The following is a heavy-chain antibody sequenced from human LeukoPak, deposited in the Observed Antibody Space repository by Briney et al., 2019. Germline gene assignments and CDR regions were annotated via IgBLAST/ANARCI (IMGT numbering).Heavy chain of an antibody. D-gene: IGHD3-10*01. CDR1: GFTFTAYY. Sequence: ASVKVSCKTSGFTFTAYYVHWVRQAPGEGLEWMGWINPNSGGTNYAQKFQGRVTMTRDTSISTAYMELSRLRSDDTAVYYCASLYYGSGSLVDYWGQGTLVTVSS. J-gene: IGHJ4*02. CDR3: ASLYYGSGSLVDY. CDR2: INPNSGGT. V-gene: IGHV1-2*02.